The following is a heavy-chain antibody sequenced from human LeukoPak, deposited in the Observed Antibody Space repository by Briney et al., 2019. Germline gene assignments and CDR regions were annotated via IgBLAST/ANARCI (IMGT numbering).Heavy chain of an antibody. D-gene: IGHD2-8*01. CDR3: ARGSVLMVSATNWFDP. V-gene: IGHV5-51*01. Sequence: RGESLKISCKGSGYSFTSYWIGWVRQMPGKGLEWMGIIYPGDSDTRYSPSFQGQVTISADKSSSTAYLQWSSLKASDTAMYYCARGSVLMVSATNWFDPWGQGTLVTVSS. J-gene: IGHJ5*02. CDR2: IYPGDSDT. CDR1: GYSFTSYW.